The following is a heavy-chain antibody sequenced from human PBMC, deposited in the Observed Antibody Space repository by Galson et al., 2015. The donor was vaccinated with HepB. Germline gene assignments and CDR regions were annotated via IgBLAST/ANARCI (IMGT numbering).Heavy chain of an antibody. CDR1: GGSFNTFT. CDR2: IIPALGME. Sequence: SCKASGGSFNTFTLSWVRQAPGRGLEWLGRIIPALGMEDYAQKFQGRFTITANKSTSTFYMDLRSLKSDDTAVYYCARDPTGNDPFDVWGQGTMLTVSS. J-gene: IGHJ3*01. V-gene: IGHV1-69*04. CDR3: ARDPTGNDPFDV. D-gene: IGHD7-27*01.